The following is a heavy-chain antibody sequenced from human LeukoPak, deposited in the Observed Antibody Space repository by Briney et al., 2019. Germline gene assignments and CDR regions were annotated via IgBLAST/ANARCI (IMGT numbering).Heavy chain of an antibody. D-gene: IGHD6-6*01. CDR3: ARDPYYSSSSPFFDY. J-gene: IGHJ4*02. V-gene: IGHV3-9*01. CDR2: ISRNSGNI. Sequence: GGSLRLSCAASGFTFDDYAMHWVRQAPGKGLEWVSGISRNSGNIGYADSVKGRFTISRDNAKNSLYLQMNSLRAEDTALYYCARDPYYSSSSPFFDYWGQGTLVTVSS. CDR1: GFTFDDYA.